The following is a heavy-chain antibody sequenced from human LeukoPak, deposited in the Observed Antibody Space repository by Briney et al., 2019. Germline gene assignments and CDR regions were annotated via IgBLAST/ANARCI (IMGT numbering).Heavy chain of an antibody. CDR1: GFTVSSNY. D-gene: IGHD3-22*01. CDR2: IYSGGST. Sequence: PGGSLRLSCAASGFTVSSNYMSWVRQAPGKGLEWVSIIYSGGSTFYADSVKGRFTISRDNSKNTLYLQMNSLRAEDTAVYYCAKAPYDSSGYYPRLYYYYYYMDVWGKGTTVTISS. CDR3: AKAPYDSSGYYPRLYYYYYYMDV. J-gene: IGHJ6*03. V-gene: IGHV3-53*01.